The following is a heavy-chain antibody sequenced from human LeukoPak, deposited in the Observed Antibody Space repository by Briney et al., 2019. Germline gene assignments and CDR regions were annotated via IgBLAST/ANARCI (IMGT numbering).Heavy chain of an antibody. CDR3: AREGGYQLLWRWFDP. V-gene: IGHV3-64*01. J-gene: IGHJ5*02. D-gene: IGHD2-2*01. CDR1: GFTFSSYG. CDR2: ISSKGGST. Sequence: GGSLRLSCAASGFTFSSYGMHWVRQAPGKGLEYVSGISSKGGSTYYANSVKGRFTISRDNSKNTLYLQMGRLRAEDKAVYYSAREGGYQLLWRWFDPWGQATLVTVSS.